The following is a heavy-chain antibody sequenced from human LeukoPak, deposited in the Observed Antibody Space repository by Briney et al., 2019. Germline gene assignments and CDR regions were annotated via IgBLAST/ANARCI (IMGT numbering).Heavy chain of an antibody. CDR3: VKEGVEYSYSYGDY. V-gene: IGHV3-30*18. J-gene: IGHJ4*02. CDR1: GFTFSSYS. D-gene: IGHD3-16*01. Sequence: GGSLRLSCAASGFTFSSYSMNWARQAPGKGLEWVALISYDGGDKYYAESMKGRITISRDNAENTLYPQMNNLRPDDTAFYFCVKEGVEYSYSYGDYWGQGTLVTVSS. CDR2: ISYDGGDK.